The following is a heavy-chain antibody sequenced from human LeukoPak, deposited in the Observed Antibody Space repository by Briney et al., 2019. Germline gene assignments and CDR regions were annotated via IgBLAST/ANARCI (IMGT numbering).Heavy chain of an antibody. D-gene: IGHD6-6*01. CDR2: ISSSSNL. Sequence: PGGSLRLSCEASGFTFSSYAMAWLRQAPGKGLECLSYISSSSNLNDSDFVNGRFTIPKDNAKNSLYLQMNSLRDEETAVYYCAGSANPGVHEFDPWGQGTLVTVSS. V-gene: IGHV3-48*02. CDR3: AGSANPGVHEFDP. J-gene: IGHJ5*02. CDR1: GFTFSSYA.